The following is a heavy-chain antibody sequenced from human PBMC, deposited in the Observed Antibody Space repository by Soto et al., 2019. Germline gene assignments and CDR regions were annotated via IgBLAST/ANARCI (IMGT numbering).Heavy chain of an antibody. V-gene: IGHV1-3*01. D-gene: IGHD7-27*01. CDR1: GYTFTSYA. Sequence: QVQLVQSGAEVKKPGASVKDSCKASGYTFTSYAMHSVRQAPGQRLEWMGWINAANGNTKYSQKFQGRVTITRDTSASTAYMELSSLRSEDTAVYYCARWDWGQDYFDYWGQGTLVTVSS. J-gene: IGHJ4*02. CDR3: ARWDWGQDYFDY. CDR2: INAANGNT.